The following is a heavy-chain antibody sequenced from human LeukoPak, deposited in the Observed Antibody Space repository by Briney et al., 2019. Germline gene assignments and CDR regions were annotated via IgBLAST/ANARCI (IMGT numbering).Heavy chain of an antibody. CDR3: AKDAWAMVRGVID. Sequence: GGSLRLSCAASGFTFSSYGMHWVRRAPGKGLEWVAVISYDGSNKYYADSVKGRFTISRDNSKNTLYLQMNSLRAEDTAVYYCAKDAWAMVRGVIDWGQGTLVTVSS. V-gene: IGHV3-30*18. D-gene: IGHD3-10*01. CDR1: GFTFSSYG. J-gene: IGHJ4*02. CDR2: ISYDGSNK.